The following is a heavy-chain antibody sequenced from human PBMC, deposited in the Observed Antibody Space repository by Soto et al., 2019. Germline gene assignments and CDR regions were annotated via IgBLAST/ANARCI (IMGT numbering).Heavy chain of an antibody. CDR3: ARDRRGYSGYDLSGIDAFDI. V-gene: IGHV3-21*01. CDR2: FIGGRNYI. D-gene: IGHD5-12*01. Sequence: EVQLVESGGGRSKPGGSLRPSCPAPGFPFGGYGLNGFRRAPGRGLDGVPAFIGGRNYIYNPDSVRGRFTISRDNAKKSLFLQMNSLRAEDTAVYYCARDRRGYSGYDLSGIDAFDIWGQGTMVTVSS. CDR1: GFPFGGYG. J-gene: IGHJ3*02.